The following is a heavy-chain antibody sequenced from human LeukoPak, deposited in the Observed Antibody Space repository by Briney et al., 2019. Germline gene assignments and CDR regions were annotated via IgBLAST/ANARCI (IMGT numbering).Heavy chain of an antibody. J-gene: IGHJ4*02. CDR3: TRVQSGTPFDY. CDR1: GFTLSSYW. CDR2: INSDGSST. D-gene: IGHD1-26*01. V-gene: IGHV3-74*01. Sequence: GGSLRLSCAASGFTLSSYWMHWVRQAPGKGLVWVSRINSDGSSTSYADSVKGRFTISRDNAKNTVYLKMNSLRAEDTAVYYCTRVQSGTPFDYWGQGTLVTVSS.